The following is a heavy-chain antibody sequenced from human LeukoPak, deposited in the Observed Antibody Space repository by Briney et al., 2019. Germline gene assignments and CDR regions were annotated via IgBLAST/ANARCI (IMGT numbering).Heavy chain of an antibody. J-gene: IGHJ4*02. D-gene: IGHD2-15*01. Sequence: PSQTLSLTCTVSGGSISSGGYYWSWIRQHPGKGLEWIGYISYSGSTYYNPSLKSRVTISVDKSKNQFSLKLTSVTAADTAVYYCARFADSHFDYWGQGALVTVSS. CDR3: ARFADSHFDY. CDR2: ISYSGST. V-gene: IGHV4-31*03. CDR1: GGSISSGGYY.